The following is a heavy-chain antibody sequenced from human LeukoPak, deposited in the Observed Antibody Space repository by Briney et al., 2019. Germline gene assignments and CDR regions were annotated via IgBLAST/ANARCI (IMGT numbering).Heavy chain of an antibody. Sequence: GGSLRLSCAASGFTFSTYGMSWVRQAPGKGLEWVAVISYDGSKTYYADSVKGRFTISRDNSKNTLYLQMNSLTAEDTAVYSCAKDLRGGNSYGEGLDYWGQGTLVTVSS. J-gene: IGHJ4*02. V-gene: IGHV3-30*18. D-gene: IGHD5-18*01. CDR3: AKDLRGGNSYGEGLDY. CDR2: ISYDGSKT. CDR1: GFTFSTYG.